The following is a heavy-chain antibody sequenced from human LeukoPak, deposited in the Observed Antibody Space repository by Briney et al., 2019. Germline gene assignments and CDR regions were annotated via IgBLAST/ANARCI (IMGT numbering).Heavy chain of an antibody. J-gene: IGHJ4*02. V-gene: IGHV4-59*01. CDR1: GGSISSYY. D-gene: IGHD3-22*01. CDR3: ARGPLYYDSSGYYYPDY. Sequence: KPSETLSLTCTVSGGSISSYYWSWIRQPPGKGLEWIGYIYYSGSTNCNPSLKSRVTISVDTSKNQFSLKLSSVTAADTAVYYCARGPLYYDSSGYYYPDYWGRGTLVTVSS. CDR2: IYYSGST.